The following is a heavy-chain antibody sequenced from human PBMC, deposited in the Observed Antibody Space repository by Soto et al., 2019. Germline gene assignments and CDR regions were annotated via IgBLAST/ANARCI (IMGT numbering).Heavy chain of an antibody. V-gene: IGHV1-46*01. J-gene: IGHJ5*02. Sequence: ASVKVSCKAPGDTFTGYYLNWVRQAPGQGLEWMGVINPHGGSTKYAQKFQGRVTMTRDTSRSTVYMELRSLRSDDTAIYYCARSSGGNFGIIIEGSNWFDPWGQGTLVTVSS. D-gene: IGHD3-3*01. CDR1: GDTFTGYY. CDR3: ARSSGGNFGIIIEGSNWFDP. CDR2: INPHGGST.